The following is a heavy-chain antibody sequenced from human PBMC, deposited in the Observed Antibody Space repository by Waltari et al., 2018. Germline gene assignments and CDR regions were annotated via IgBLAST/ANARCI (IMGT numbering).Heavy chain of an antibody. J-gene: IGHJ4*02. CDR3: AEEGNTTAGLFDS. V-gene: IGHV4-38-2*02. CDR1: GHSVNNDFS. D-gene: IGHD6-25*01. CDR2: IHHTGSS. Sequence: QVQLRESGPGLVRSSETLSLTCTVSGHSVNNDFSWAWIRQSPGGGLEWIASIHHTGSSHYNSSLNSRVSNSTDMSTKQFFLTLTHLTAADTAVDYCAEEGNTTAGLFDSWGQGTLVTVSS.